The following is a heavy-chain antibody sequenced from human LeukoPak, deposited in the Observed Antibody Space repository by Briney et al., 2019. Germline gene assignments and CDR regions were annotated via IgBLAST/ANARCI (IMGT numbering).Heavy chain of an antibody. CDR3: ARGDPDSSGQYDY. V-gene: IGHV4-59*01. Sequence: SETLSLTCTVSGGSISSYYWSWIRQPPGKGLEWIGYIYYSGSTNYNPSLKSRVTISVDTSKNQFSLKLSSVTAADTAGYYCARGDPDSSGQYDYWGQGTLVTVSS. CDR1: GGSISSYY. D-gene: IGHD3-22*01. J-gene: IGHJ4*02. CDR2: IYYSGST.